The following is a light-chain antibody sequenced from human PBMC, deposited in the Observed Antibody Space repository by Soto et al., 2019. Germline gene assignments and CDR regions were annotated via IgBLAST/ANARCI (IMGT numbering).Light chain of an antibody. CDR2: EVS. V-gene: IGLV2-14*01. CDR3: SSYTTSSTHWV. J-gene: IGLJ3*02. CDR1: SSDVGGYNY. Sequence: QSALTQPASVSGSPGQSLTISCTGTSSDVGGYNYVSWYQQHPGKAPKLMIYEVSNRPSGFSNRFSGSKSGNTASLTISGLQAEDEADYYCSSYTTSSTHWVFGGGTKLTVL.